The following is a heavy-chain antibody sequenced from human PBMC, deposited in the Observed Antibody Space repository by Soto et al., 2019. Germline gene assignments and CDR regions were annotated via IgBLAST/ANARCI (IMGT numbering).Heavy chain of an antibody. Sequence: SVKVSCKASGGTFSSYAISWVRQAPGQGLEWMGGIIPIFGTANYAQKFQGRVTITADESTSTAYMELSSLRSEDTAVYYCAREGRGYSYGYPNWGQGTLVTVSS. D-gene: IGHD5-18*01. J-gene: IGHJ4*02. CDR3: AREGRGYSYGYPN. CDR1: GGTFSSYA. CDR2: IIPIFGTA. V-gene: IGHV1-69*13.